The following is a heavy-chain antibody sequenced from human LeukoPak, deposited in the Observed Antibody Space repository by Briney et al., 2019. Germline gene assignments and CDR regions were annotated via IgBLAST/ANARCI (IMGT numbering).Heavy chain of an antibody. CDR3: ARSPNYDFLTGPLY. J-gene: IGHJ4*02. D-gene: IGHD3-9*01. CDR2: IYHSGNT. Sequence: SETLSLTCAVYGGSFSGFYWSWIRQPPGKGLEYIGYIYHSGNTYYNPSLKSRVTISIDRSKNQFSLNLTSVTAADTAVYYCARSPNYDFLTGPLYWGQGTLVTVAS. CDR1: GGSFSGFY. V-gene: IGHV4-34*01.